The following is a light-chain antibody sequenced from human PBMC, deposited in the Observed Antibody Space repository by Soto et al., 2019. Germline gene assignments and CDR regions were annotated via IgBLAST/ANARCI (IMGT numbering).Light chain of an antibody. CDR2: RTD. CDR1: GSNIGTNT. Sequence: QSVLTQPPSASGTPGQRVTISCSGSGSNIGTNTVNWYQQLPGTAPNLLIYRTDQQPAGIPDRFSGSKSGTSASLDISGLQSDDEANYYCTAWDGSLDGRVFGGGTKLTVL. V-gene: IGLV1-44*01. CDR3: TAWDGSLDGRV. J-gene: IGLJ3*02.